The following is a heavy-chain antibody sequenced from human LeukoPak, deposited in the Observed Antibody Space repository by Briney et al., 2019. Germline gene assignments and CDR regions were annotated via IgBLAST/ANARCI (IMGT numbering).Heavy chain of an antibody. Sequence: SETLSLTCAVSGGSISSGGYSWSWIRQPPGKGLEWIGYIYHNGSTYYNPSLKSRVTISVDRSKNQFSLKLSSVTAADTAVYYCARVGYYYDSSGYYSSLYFDYWGQGTLVTVSS. CDR3: ARVGYYYDSSGYYSSLYFDY. CDR1: GGSISSGGYS. J-gene: IGHJ4*02. D-gene: IGHD3-22*01. V-gene: IGHV4-30-2*01. CDR2: IYHNGST.